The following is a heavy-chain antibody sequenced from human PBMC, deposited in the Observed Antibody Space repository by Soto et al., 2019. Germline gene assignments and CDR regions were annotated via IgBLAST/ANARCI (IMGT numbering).Heavy chain of an antibody. CDR3: AREGDMKFHSDSSDETGY. CDR2: IIPSIGII. CDR1: GGTFSSFV. J-gene: IGHJ4*02. D-gene: IGHD3-22*01. V-gene: IGHV1-69*04. Sequence: QVQLVQSGAEVKKPGSSVKVSCKASGGTFSSFVISWVRQAPGQGLEWMGRIIPSIGIINYAQKFQGRVTITADTSTSTAYMELSSLRSDDTAVYYCAREGDMKFHSDSSDETGYWGQGTLVTVSS.